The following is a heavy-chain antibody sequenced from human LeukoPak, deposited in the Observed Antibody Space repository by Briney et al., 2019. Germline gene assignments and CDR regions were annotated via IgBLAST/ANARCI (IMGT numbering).Heavy chain of an antibody. J-gene: IGHJ4*02. V-gene: IGHV3-7*05. D-gene: IGHD6-19*01. CDR2: IKQDGSEK. CDR1: GFTFKNNA. Sequence: GGSLRLSCAASGFTFKNNAMTWVRQAPGKGPEWVATIKQDGSEKYYVDSVKGRFTISRDNAKNSLYLQMNSLRAEDTAVYYCATYGVAVRALDYWGQGTLVTVSS. CDR3: ATYGVAVRALDY.